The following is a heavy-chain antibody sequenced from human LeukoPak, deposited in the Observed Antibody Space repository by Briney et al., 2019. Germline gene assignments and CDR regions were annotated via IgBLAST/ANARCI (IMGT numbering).Heavy chain of an antibody. CDR2: ISSGSSTI. V-gene: IGHV3-48*01. Sequence: PGGSLRLSCAASGFIFSSYGMNWVRQAPGKGLEWVSYISSGSSTIHYADSVKGRFTISRDNAKNSLYLQMNSLRAEDTAVYYCARVFIGDYGDYQFDYWGQGTLVTVSS. CDR3: ARVFIGDYGDYQFDY. D-gene: IGHD4-17*01. J-gene: IGHJ4*02. CDR1: GFIFSSYG.